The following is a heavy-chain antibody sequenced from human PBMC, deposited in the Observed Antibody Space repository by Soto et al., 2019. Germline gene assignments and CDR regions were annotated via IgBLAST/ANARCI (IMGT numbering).Heavy chain of an antibody. CDR1: GYTFTAYY. J-gene: IGHJ5*02. CDR3: ATGQYNTKSNGFDP. D-gene: IGHD3-3*01. Sequence: QVQLVQSGAEVKRPGASVKVSCKASGYTFTAYYIHWVRQAPGQGLEWVGWINPNTGGTFFAQKFQGRVAMSSDTFISTAYMDLTRLTSDDTAIYYCATGQYNTKSNGFDPWGQGTLVIVSS. V-gene: IGHV1-2*02. CDR2: INPNTGGT.